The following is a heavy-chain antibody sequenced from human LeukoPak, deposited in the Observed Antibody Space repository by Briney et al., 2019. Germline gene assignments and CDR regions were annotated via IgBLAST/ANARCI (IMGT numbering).Heavy chain of an antibody. Sequence: PGGSLRLSCAASGFTFSSSWMSWVRQAPGKGLEWVANIKHDGSEKYYVGSVKGRFTISRDNAKNSLYLQMDSLRAEDTAVYYCARDGPYSTSSTHPPWGQGTLVTVSS. D-gene: IGHD6-6*01. CDR1: GFTFSSSW. CDR3: ARDGPYSTSSTHPP. CDR2: IKHDGSEK. V-gene: IGHV3-7*03. J-gene: IGHJ5*02.